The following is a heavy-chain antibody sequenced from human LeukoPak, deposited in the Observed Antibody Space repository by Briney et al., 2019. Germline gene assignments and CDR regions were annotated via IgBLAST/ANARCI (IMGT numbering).Heavy chain of an antibody. V-gene: IGHV4-61*02. CDR2: IYSSGST. D-gene: IGHD6-6*01. J-gene: IGHJ3*02. CDR1: GVSISSGSYY. Sequence: SETLSLTCTVSGVSISSGSYYWSWIRQPAGKGLEWIVRIYSSGSTNYNPSLKSRVTISQDTSKNQVSRKLSSVTAADTAVYYCARDPRYSSSAHVFDIWGQGIMVTVSS. CDR3: ARDPRYSSSAHVFDI.